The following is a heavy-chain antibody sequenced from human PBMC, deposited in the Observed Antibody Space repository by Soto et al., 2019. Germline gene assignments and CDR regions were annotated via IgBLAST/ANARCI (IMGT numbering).Heavy chain of an antibody. CDR2: IYPGDSDT. J-gene: IGHJ6*02. V-gene: IGHV5-51*01. CDR3: ARHGSRVSYYYYGMDV. Sequence: GESLKISCKGSGYSFTSYWIGWVRQMPGKGLEWMGIIYPGDSDTRYSPSFQGQVTISADKSISTAYLQWSSLKASDTAMYYCARHGSRVSYYYYGMDVWGQGTTVTVS. CDR1: GYSFTSYW.